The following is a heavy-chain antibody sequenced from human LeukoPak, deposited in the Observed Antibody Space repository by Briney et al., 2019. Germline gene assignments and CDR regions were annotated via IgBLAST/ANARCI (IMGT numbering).Heavy chain of an antibody. D-gene: IGHD6-13*01. Sequence: PSETLSLTCAVSGGSISSSNWWSWVRQPPGKGLEWIGEIHHSGNTNYKPSLKSRVTLSADKSANQFSLNLSSVTAADTAIYYCAIRYSSSWYSDAFDIWGQGTLVTVSS. CDR2: IHHSGNT. V-gene: IGHV4-4*02. J-gene: IGHJ3*02. CDR3: AIRYSSSWYSDAFDI. CDR1: GGSISSSNW.